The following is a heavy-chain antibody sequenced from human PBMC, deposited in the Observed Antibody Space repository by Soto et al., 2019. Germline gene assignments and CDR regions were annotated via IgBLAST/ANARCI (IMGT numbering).Heavy chain of an antibody. J-gene: IGHJ4*02. CDR2: MSSSRSTI. CDR3: ARDPYDYDDTSGYYGH. D-gene: IGHD3-22*01. CDR1: GFTFSTYK. V-gene: IGHV3-48*02. Sequence: EVQLVESGGGLVQPGGSLRLSCAAPGFTFSTYKMNWVRQAPGKGREWVSCMSSSRSTIYYADSVKGRFTRSRDNAKNSLYLQMNGLRDEDTAVYDCARDPYDYDDTSGYYGHWGQGTLVTVSS.